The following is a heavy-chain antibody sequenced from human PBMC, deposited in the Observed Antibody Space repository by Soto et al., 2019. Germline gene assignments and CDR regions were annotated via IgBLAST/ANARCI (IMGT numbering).Heavy chain of an antibody. CDR3: ARTTLRFLDTYYGMDV. CDR1: GGSVSSGSYY. V-gene: IGHV4-61*01. J-gene: IGHJ6*02. D-gene: IGHD3-3*01. Sequence: SETLSLTCTVSGGSVSSGSYYWSWIRQPPGKGLEWIGYIYYSGSTNYNPSLKSRVTISVDTSKNQFSLKLSSVTAADTAVYYCARTTLRFLDTYYGMDVWGQGTTVTVS. CDR2: IYYSGST.